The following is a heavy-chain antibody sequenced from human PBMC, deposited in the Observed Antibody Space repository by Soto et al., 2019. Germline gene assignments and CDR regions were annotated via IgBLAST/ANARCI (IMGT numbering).Heavy chain of an antibody. Sequence: LSLTCAVYGGSFSGYYWSWIRQPPGKGLEWIGEINHSGSTNYNPSLKSRVTISVDTSKNQFSLKLSSVTAADTAVYYCARGRKYYYDSSGYYHYFDYWGQGTLVTVSS. V-gene: IGHV4-34*01. J-gene: IGHJ4*02. CDR3: ARGRKYYYDSSGYYHYFDY. CDR1: GGSFSGYY. CDR2: INHSGST. D-gene: IGHD3-22*01.